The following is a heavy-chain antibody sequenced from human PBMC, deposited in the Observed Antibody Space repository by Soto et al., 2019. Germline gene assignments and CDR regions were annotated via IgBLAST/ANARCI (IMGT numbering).Heavy chain of an antibody. V-gene: IGHV1-69*08. Sequence: QVQLVQSGAEVKKPGSSVKVSCKASGGTFSSYTISWVRQAPGQGLEWMGRIIPILGIANYAQKFQGRVTITADKSTSTAYMELSSLRSEDTTVYYCAREDYYDSSGLDYWGQGTLVTVSS. CDR3: AREDYYDSSGLDY. D-gene: IGHD3-22*01. CDR1: GGTFSSYT. CDR2: IIPILGIA. J-gene: IGHJ4*02.